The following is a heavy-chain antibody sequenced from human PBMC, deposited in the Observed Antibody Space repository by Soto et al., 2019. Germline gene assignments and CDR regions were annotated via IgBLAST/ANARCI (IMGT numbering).Heavy chain of an antibody. Sequence: EVQLVESGGALVQPGGSLRLSCTASGFSFDIYWMNWVRQAPGKGLEWVANIKQDGSAKNYVDSVKGRFTISRDNAKNSLYLQMNSLRAEDTAVYHCARENTGLGVRWGQGTLVTVSS. CDR3: ARENTGLGVR. CDR1: GFSFDIYW. J-gene: IGHJ4*02. CDR2: IKQDGSAK. V-gene: IGHV3-7*01. D-gene: IGHD2-8*01.